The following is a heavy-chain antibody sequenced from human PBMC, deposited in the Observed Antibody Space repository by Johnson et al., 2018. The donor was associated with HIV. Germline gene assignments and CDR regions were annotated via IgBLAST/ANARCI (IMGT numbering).Heavy chain of an antibody. V-gene: IGHV3-30-3*01. D-gene: IGHD6-6*01. CDR3: ARVRIIYSSSSHAFDI. Sequence: VPLVESGGGVVQPGRSLRLSCAASGFTFSSYSMHWVRQAPGKGLEWVAVISYDGSNKYYADSVKGRFTISRDNSKNTLYLQMSSLRVEDTAVYCCARVRIIYSSSSHAFDIWGQGTMVTVSS. CDR1: GFTFSSYS. CDR2: ISYDGSNK. J-gene: IGHJ3*02.